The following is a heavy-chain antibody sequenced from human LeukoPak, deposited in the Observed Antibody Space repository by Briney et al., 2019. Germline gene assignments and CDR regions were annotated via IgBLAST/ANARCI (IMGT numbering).Heavy chain of an antibody. CDR1: GFAFSSYA. Sequence: GGSLRLSCAASGFAFSSYALHWVRQAPGKGLEWVAVISHDGSDQYYADSVKGRFTITRDNSKNTLYLQMNSLRPEDTAVYYCAREGPQRSGYFDYWGEGSLAPVSS. J-gene: IGHJ4*02. V-gene: IGHV3-30-3*01. CDR2: ISHDGSDQ. CDR3: AREGPQRSGYFDY. D-gene: IGHD2-15*01.